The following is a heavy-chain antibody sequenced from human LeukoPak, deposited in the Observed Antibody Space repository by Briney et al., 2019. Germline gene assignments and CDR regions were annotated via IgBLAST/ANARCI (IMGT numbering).Heavy chain of an antibody. CDR1: GYSISSGYY. CDR2: IYHSGST. CDR3: ARRIVGATNWFDP. V-gene: IGHV4-38-2*02. D-gene: IGHD1-26*01. J-gene: IGHJ5*02. Sequence: SETLSLTCTVSGYSISSGYYWGWIRQSPGKGLEWIGSIYHSGSTYYNPSLKSRVTISVDTSKNQFSLKLSSVTAADTAVYYCARRIVGATNWFDPWGQGTLVTVSS.